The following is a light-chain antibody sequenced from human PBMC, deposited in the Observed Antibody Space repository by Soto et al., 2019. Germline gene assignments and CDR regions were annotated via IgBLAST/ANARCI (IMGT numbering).Light chain of an antibody. CDR3: CSYAASSTSVV. CDR1: SSDVGGFKL. V-gene: IGLV2-23*01. J-gene: IGLJ2*01. CDR2: DGT. Sequence: QSALTQPASVSGSPGQSITISCTGTSSDVGGFKLVSWYQQHPGEAPKLMIYDGTEWPSGVSNRFSGSKSGNTASLTISGLQAEDEADYYCCSYAASSTSVVFGGGTKLTVL.